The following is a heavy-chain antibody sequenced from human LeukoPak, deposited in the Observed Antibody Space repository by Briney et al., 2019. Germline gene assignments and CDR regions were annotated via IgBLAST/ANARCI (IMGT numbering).Heavy chain of an antibody. D-gene: IGHD6-6*01. CDR1: GFTFSSYS. CDR3: ARDRLEYSSSSGFDY. Sequence: GGSLRLSCAASGFTFSSYSMNWVRQAPGKGLEWVSYISSSSSYIYYADSVKGRFTISRDNAKNSLYLQMNSLRAEDTAVYYCARDRLEYSSSSGFDYWGQGTLVTVSS. J-gene: IGHJ4*02. V-gene: IGHV3-21*05. CDR2: ISSSSSYI.